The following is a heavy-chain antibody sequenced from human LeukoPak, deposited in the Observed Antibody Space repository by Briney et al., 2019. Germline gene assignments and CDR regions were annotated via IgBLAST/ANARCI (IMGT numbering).Heavy chain of an antibody. D-gene: IGHD1-26*01. J-gene: IGHJ5*02. CDR3: ARRKSYSGSYHVWFDP. CDR1: GGSFSGYY. V-gene: IGHV4-34*01. CDR2: INHSGST. Sequence: PSETLSLTCAVYGGSFSGYYWSWIRQPPGKGLEWIWEINHSGSTNYNPSLKSRVTISVDTSKNQFSLKLSSVTAAATAVYYCARRKSYSGSYHVWFDPWGQGTLVTVSS.